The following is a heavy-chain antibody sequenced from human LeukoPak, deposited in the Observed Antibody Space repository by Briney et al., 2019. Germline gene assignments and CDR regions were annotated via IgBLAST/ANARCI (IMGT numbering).Heavy chain of an antibody. CDR1: GVSISSYY. Sequence: SETLSLTCTVSGVSISSYYWSWIRQPPGKGLEWIGYIYYSGSTNYNPSLKSRVTISVDTSKNQFSLKLSSVTAADTAVYYCAREAGYYYDSSGYRPAYYMDVWGKGTTVTVSS. J-gene: IGHJ6*03. CDR2: IYYSGST. CDR3: AREAGYYYDSSGYRPAYYMDV. V-gene: IGHV4-59*01. D-gene: IGHD3-22*01.